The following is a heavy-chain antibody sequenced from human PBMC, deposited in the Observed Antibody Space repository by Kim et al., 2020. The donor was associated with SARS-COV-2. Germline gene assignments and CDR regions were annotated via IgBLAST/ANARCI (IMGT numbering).Heavy chain of an antibody. Sequence: GGSLRLSCAASGFTFDDYAMHWVRQAPGKGLEWVSLISGDGGSTYYADSVKGRFTISRDNSKNSLYLQMNSLRTEDTALYYCAKDTSPLWCGYYTGIGYFDYWGQGTLVTVSS. CDR1: GFTFDDYA. V-gene: IGHV3-43*02. D-gene: IGHD3-3*01. CDR2: ISGDGGST. CDR3: AKDTSPLWCGYYTGIGYFDY. J-gene: IGHJ4*02.